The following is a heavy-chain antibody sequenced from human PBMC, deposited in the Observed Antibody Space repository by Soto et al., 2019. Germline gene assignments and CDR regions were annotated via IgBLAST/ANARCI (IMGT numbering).Heavy chain of an antibody. Sequence: QVQLVQSGAEVKKPGASVKVSCKGSGYTFTSYGISWVRQAPGQGLEWMGWICAYNGNTNYAQKLQGRVTMTTDTSTRTAYMELRSLGSDDTGVDDCASGGRAEAVRYYDYGMDVWGQGTTVTVSS. D-gene: IGHD6-13*01. V-gene: IGHV1-18*01. CDR1: GYTFTSYG. CDR2: ICAYNGNT. J-gene: IGHJ6*02. CDR3: ASGGRAEAVRYYDYGMDV.